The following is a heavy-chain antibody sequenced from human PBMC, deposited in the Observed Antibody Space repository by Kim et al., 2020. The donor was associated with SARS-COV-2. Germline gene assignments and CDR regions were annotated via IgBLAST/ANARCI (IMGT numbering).Heavy chain of an antibody. Sequence: SVKVSCKASGGTFSSYAISWVRQAPGQGLGWMGGIIPIFGTANYAQKFQGRVTITADKSTSTAYMELSSLRSEDTAVYYCATNAGDYPHLFDYWGQGTLVTVSS. D-gene: IGHD4-17*01. CDR2: IIPIFGTA. CDR1: GGTFSSYA. V-gene: IGHV1-69*06. CDR3: ATNAGDYPHLFDY. J-gene: IGHJ4*02.